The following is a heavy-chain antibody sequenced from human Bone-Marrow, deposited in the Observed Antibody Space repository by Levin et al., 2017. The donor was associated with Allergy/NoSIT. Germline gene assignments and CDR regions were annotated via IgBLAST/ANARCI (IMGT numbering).Heavy chain of an antibody. CDR2: INTNTGNP. J-gene: IGHJ4*02. CDR1: GYTFYSYG. CDR3: AVEPLSRSWPPHFDY. D-gene: IGHD6-13*01. Sequence: GESLKISCKTSGYTFYSYGMNWVRQAPGQGLEWMGWINTNTGNPTYAQDFTGRFVFSLDTSVSTAYLHISSLKTEDSAMYYCAVEPLSRSWPPHFDYWGQGTLVTVSS. V-gene: IGHV7-4-1*02.